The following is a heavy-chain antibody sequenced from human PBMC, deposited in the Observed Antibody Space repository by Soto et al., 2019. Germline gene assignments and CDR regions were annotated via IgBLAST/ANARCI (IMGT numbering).Heavy chain of an antibody. CDR1: GFTFSYYA. CDR3: AKDGGRFFNEFET. J-gene: IGHJ3*02. V-gene: IGHV3-23*01. D-gene: IGHD3-3*01. CDR2: IKASAE. Sequence: PGGSLRLSCTASGFTFSYYAMHWVRQAPWKGLEWVSSIKASAEHHADSVTGRFSISRDNSKNTLYVQMNNLRAEDTAVYYCAKDGGRFFNEFETWGQGTMVTVSS.